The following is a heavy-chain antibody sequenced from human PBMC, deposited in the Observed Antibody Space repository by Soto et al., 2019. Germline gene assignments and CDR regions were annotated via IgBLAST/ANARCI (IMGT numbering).Heavy chain of an antibody. CDR2: ISGSGGST. CDR3: AKDRAKYSGSYYTS. J-gene: IGHJ4*02. V-gene: IGHV3-23*01. D-gene: IGHD1-26*01. Sequence: EVQLLESGGGLVQPGGSLRLSCAASRFTFSSYAMSWVRQAPGKGLEWVSAISGSGGSTYYADSVKGRFTISRDNSKNTLYLQMNSLRAEDTAVYYCAKDRAKYSGSYYTSWGQGTLVTVSS. CDR1: RFTFSSYA.